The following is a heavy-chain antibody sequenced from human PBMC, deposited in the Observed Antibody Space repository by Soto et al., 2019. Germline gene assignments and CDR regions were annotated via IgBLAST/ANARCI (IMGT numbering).Heavy chain of an antibody. D-gene: IGHD6-19*01. CDR2: INAGNGNT. V-gene: IGHV1-3*05. CDR3: ARAVAGAADFDY. Sequence: QVQLVQSGADEKKPGASVKVSCKASGYTFTGYAMHWVRQAPGQRLEWMGWINAGNGNTKYSQKFQGRDTITRDTSASTAYMELSSLRSEDTAVYYCARAVAGAADFDYWGQGTLVTVSS. CDR1: GYTFTGYA. J-gene: IGHJ4*02.